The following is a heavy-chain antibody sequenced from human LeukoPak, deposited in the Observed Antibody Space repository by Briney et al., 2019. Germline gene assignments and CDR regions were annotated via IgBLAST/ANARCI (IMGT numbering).Heavy chain of an antibody. Sequence: GGSLRLSCTASGFNFNTYAMHWVRQTPGMGLEWVAVISYDGINIYYLDSVKGRFTISRDNSNNTLYLQITSLRPEDTAVYNCVRVPARASSAFYYFDYWGQGTLVTVSS. J-gene: IGHJ4*02. CDR1: GFNFNTYA. D-gene: IGHD6-19*01. CDR2: ISYDGINI. CDR3: VRVPARASSAFYYFDY. V-gene: IGHV3-30-3*01.